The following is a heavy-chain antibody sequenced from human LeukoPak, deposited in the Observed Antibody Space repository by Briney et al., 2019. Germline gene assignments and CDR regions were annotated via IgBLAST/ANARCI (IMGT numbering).Heavy chain of an antibody. Sequence: ASVKVSCKASGYTFTSYAMHWVRQAPGQRLEWMGWINAGNGNTKYSQKFQGRVTITRDTSASTAYMELSSLRSEDTAVYYCARGSGSIAAAGILDVWGKGTTVTVSS. J-gene: IGHJ6*04. V-gene: IGHV1-3*01. D-gene: IGHD6-13*01. CDR3: ARGSGSIAAAGILDV. CDR2: INAGNGNT. CDR1: GYTFTSYA.